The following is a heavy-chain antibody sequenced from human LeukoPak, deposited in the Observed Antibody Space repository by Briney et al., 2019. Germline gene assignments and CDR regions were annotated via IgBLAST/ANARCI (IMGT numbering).Heavy chain of an antibody. D-gene: IGHD1-26*01. Sequence: ASVKVSCKASGYNFNNYGVSWVRQAPGQGLEWMGWISAKTGNTNYARKVQGRVTMTTDTSTTTAYMELRSLGSDDTAVYYCARGSYPYSHGMDVWGQGTTVTASS. CDR2: ISAKTGNT. J-gene: IGHJ6*02. CDR3: ARGSYPYSHGMDV. CDR1: GYNFNNYG. V-gene: IGHV1-18*01.